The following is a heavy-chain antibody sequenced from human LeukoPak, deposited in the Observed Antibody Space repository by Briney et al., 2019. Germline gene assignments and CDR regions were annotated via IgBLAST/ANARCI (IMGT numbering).Heavy chain of an antibody. J-gene: IGHJ6*03. CDR1: GGSFSGYY. CDR2: INHSGST. Sequence: SETLSLTCAVYGGSFSGYYWSWIRQPPGKGLEWIGEINHSGSTNYNPSLKSRVTISVDASKNQFSLKLSSVTAADTAVYYCARTGYCSSTSCHLRDYYYYYMDVWGKGTTVTVSS. CDR3: ARTGYCSSTSCHLRDYYYYYMDV. D-gene: IGHD2-2*01. V-gene: IGHV4-34*01.